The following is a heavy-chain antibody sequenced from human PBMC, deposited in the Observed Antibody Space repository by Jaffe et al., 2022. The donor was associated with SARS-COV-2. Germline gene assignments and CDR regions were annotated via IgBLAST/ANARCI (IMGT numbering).Heavy chain of an antibody. D-gene: IGHD3-22*01. CDR1: GFTFSHAW. J-gene: IGHJ2*01. V-gene: IGHV3-15*01. Sequence: VQLEESGGGLVKPGGSLRLSCAASGFTFSHAWMSWVRQAPGKGLEWVGRIISKSRGGTTEYAASVKDRFTVSRDDSINALYLQMNSLKTEDTAVYYCTTGDSSGYYDWFFDLWGRGTLVTVSS. CDR3: TTGDSSGYYDWFFDL. CDR2: IISKSRGGTT.